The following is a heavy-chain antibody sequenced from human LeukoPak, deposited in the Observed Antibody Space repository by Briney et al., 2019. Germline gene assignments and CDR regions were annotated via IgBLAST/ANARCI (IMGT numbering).Heavy chain of an antibody. Sequence: PSETLSLTCTVSGGSISSYYWSWIRQPPGKGLEWIGYIYYSGSTNYNPSLKSRVTISVDTSKNQFSLKLSSVTAADTAVYYCARDGPLAAAGRYYYYYMDVWGKGTTVTVSS. CDR2: IYYSGST. CDR3: ARDGPLAAAGRYYYYYMDV. CDR1: GGSISSYY. J-gene: IGHJ6*03. V-gene: IGHV4-59*01. D-gene: IGHD6-13*01.